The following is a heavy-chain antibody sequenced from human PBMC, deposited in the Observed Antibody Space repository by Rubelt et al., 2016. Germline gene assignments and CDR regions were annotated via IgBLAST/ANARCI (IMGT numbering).Heavy chain of an antibody. Sequence: QVQLVQSGAEVRKPGASVKVSCKASGYSFTTYVMYWVRQAPGQRLEWMGWINAGNGNTKYSQKFQDGVTISKDTSASTAYMELSSLRSEDTAVYYCARVGVGTTTTWYFDLWGRGTLVTVSS. J-gene: IGHJ2*01. CDR3: ARVGVGTTTTWYFDL. D-gene: IGHD1-26*01. V-gene: IGHV1-3*01. CDR1: GYSFTTYV. CDR2: INAGNGNT.